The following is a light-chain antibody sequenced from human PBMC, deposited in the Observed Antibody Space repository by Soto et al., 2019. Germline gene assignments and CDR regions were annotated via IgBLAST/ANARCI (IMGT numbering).Light chain of an antibody. V-gene: IGKV1-39*01. Sequence: DIQMTQSPSSLSASVGDRVTITCRASQSISSDLNWYQQKPGKAPKVLIYGASILQSGVPSRFSGSGFGTDFTLTISSLQPEDFATYYCQQSHSVPLTFGGGTKV. J-gene: IGKJ4*01. CDR2: GAS. CDR3: QQSHSVPLT. CDR1: QSISSD.